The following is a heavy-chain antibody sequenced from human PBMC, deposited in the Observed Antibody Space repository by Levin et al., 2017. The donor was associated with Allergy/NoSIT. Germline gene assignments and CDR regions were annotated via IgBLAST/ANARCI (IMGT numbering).Heavy chain of an antibody. V-gene: IGHV3-74*01. D-gene: IGHD2-2*01. Sequence: AGGSLRLSCAASGFTFSRYYMHWVRQVPGKGLVWVSRITSDGSTTNYADSVEGRFTISRDNAKNTLYLQMNSLRAEDTAVYYCARGGCSSTSCLDYWRQGTLVTVSS. CDR3: ARGGCSSTSCLDY. CDR1: GFTFSRYY. J-gene: IGHJ4*02. CDR2: ITSDGSTT.